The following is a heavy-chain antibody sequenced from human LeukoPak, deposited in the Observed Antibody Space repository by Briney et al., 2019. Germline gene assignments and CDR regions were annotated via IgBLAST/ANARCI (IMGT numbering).Heavy chain of an antibody. D-gene: IGHD3-10*01. CDR1: GFTFSSYW. CDR2: IVEDGSET. CDR3: ARDLYYYGSGSNHDY. J-gene: IGHJ4*02. Sequence: PGGSLRLSCATSGFTFSSYWMTWVRQAPGKGLEWVASIVEDGSETYYLDSVKGRFTFSRDNAKNSLYLQMNSLRGEDTAVYYCARDLYYYGSGSNHDYWGQGTLVTVSS. V-gene: IGHV3-7*01.